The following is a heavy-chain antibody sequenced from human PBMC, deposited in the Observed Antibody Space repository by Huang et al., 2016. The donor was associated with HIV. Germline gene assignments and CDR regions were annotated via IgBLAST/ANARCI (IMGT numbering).Heavy chain of an antibody. CDR1: GYSFNNYW. D-gene: IGHD4-17*01. Sequence: ELQLVQSGAEVKKPGESLTIACKGSGYSFNNYWVAWVRQMPGKGLEWMAVRYPGDSDSRYSPSFQGQVSISADKSINTVYLHWGSLKASDTATYYCARPRRTEYGDPWDAFDIWGQGTMVTVSS. CDR3: ARPRRTEYGDPWDAFDI. J-gene: IGHJ3*02. V-gene: IGHV5-51*01. CDR2: RYPGDSDS.